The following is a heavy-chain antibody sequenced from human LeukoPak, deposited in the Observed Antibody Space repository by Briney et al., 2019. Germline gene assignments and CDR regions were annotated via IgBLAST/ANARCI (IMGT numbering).Heavy chain of an antibody. CDR1: GYTLSNYY. Sequence: ASVKVSCKAYGYTLSNYYMHWVRQAPGQGLEWIGWINPNRPATNYAVKFNDRVIMTSDTSTNTAYMQLNRLTSDDTAVYYCARWRYTNYFFDYWGQGALVTVSS. V-gene: IGHV1-2*02. J-gene: IGHJ4*02. CDR2: INPNRPAT. D-gene: IGHD4-11*01. CDR3: ARWRYTNYFFDY.